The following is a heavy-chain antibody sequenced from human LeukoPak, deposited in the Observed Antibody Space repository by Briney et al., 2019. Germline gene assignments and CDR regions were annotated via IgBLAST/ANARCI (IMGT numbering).Heavy chain of an antibody. CDR3: ARAPSEIGGYYPESFRH. V-gene: IGHV3-74*01. J-gene: IGHJ1*01. Sequence: GGSLRPSCAASGFTFSTYWIHWVRQAPGKGLVWVSRIKSDGSTNYADSVKGRFTISRDNAKNTLSLQMNSLRPEDTGVYYCARAPSEIGGYYPESFRHSGPGNLFTVSS. CDR1: GFTFSTYW. CDR2: IKSDGST. D-gene: IGHD3-3*01.